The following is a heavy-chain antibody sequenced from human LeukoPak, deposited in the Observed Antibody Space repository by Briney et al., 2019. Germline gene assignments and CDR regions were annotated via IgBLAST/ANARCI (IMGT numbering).Heavy chain of an antibody. J-gene: IGHJ4*02. D-gene: IGHD4-11*01. CDR3: AGVLNDYIPFYFDY. Sequence: GGSLRLSCAASGFTFSSYAMSWVRQAPGKGLEWVSVISADGGSTYYADSVKGRFTISRDNSKNTLYLQMNSLRAEDTAVYYCAGVLNDYIPFYFDYWGQGTLVTVSS. CDR2: ISADGGST. CDR1: GFTFSSYA. V-gene: IGHV3-23*01.